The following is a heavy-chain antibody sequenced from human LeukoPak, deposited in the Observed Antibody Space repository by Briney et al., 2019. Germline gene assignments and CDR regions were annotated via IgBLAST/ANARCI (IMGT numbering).Heavy chain of an antibody. V-gene: IGHV3-48*03. D-gene: IGHD4-23*01. CDR1: GFTFSSYE. Sequence: GGSLRLSCAASGFTFSSYEMNWVRQAPGKGLEWVSYISSSGSTIYYADSAKGRLTISRDNAKNSLYLQMNSLRAEDTAVYYCARGDDYGGKPFDYWGQGTLVTVSS. CDR2: ISSSGSTI. J-gene: IGHJ4*02. CDR3: ARGDDYGGKPFDY.